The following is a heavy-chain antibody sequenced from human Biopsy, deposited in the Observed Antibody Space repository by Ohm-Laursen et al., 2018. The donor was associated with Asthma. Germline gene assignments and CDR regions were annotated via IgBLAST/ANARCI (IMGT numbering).Heavy chain of an antibody. CDR2: ISVYNGNT. D-gene: IGHD3-10*01. CDR1: GYTFNSAG. CDR3: ARAVDYSHYYGIDL. V-gene: IGHV1-18*01. Sequence: SVKVSCKTSGYTFNSAGITWVRQAPGQGLEWMGWISVYNGNTKVAQKLQDRVTMITDTSTSTAYMELRSLRSDDTAVYFCARAVDYSHYYGIDLWGQGTTVTVS. J-gene: IGHJ6*02.